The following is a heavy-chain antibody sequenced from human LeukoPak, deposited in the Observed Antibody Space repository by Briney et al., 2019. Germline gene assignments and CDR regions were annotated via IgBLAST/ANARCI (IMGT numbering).Heavy chain of an antibody. CDR3: ARDRYDILTGRSWGY. V-gene: IGHV3-21*01. CDR2: VSSGSSYI. D-gene: IGHD3-9*01. J-gene: IGHJ4*02. Sequence: GGSLRLSCAASGFTFSSYSMNWVRQSPGKGLEWVSSVSSGSSYIYYADSVKGRFTISRDNSKNTLYLQMNSLRAEDTAVYYCARDRYDILTGRSWGYWGQGTLVTVSS. CDR1: GFTFSSYS.